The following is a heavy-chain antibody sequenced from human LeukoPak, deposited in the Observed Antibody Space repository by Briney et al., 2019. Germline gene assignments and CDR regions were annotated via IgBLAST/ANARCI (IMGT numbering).Heavy chain of an antibody. Sequence: PSETLSLTCTVSGGSISSDYWSWIRQPPGKGLEWIGYIYYSGSTYYNPSLKSRVTISVDTSKNQFSLKLSSVTAADTAVYYCARVGVRGVIRSYWGQGTLVTVSS. J-gene: IGHJ4*02. CDR3: ARVGVRGVIRSY. CDR1: GGSISSDY. V-gene: IGHV4-30-4*08. D-gene: IGHD3-10*01. CDR2: IYYSGST.